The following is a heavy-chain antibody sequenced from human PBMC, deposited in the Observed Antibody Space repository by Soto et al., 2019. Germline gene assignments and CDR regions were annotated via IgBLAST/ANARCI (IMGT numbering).Heavy chain of an antibody. J-gene: IGHJ5*02. CDR3: ARHQDIVVVPAAHPYNWFDP. D-gene: IGHD2-2*01. CDR1: GGSISSSSYY. Sequence: SETLSLTCTVSGGSISSSSYYWGWIRQPPGKGLEWIGSIYYSGSTYYNPSLKSRVTISVDTSKNQFSLKLSSVTAADTAVYYCARHQDIVVVPAAHPYNWFDPWGQGTLVTVYS. V-gene: IGHV4-39*01. CDR2: IYYSGST.